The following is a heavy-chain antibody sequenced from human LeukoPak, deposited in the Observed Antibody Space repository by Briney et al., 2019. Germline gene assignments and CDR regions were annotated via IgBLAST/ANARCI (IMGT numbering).Heavy chain of an antibody. CDR2: INHSGST. V-gene: IGHV4-34*01. Sequence: PSETLSLTCAVYGGSFSGYYWSWIRQPPGKWLEWIGEINHSGSTNYNPSLKSRVTISVDTSKNQFSLKLSSVTAADTAVYYCARQEYYGSGRVVLHTFDIWGQGTMVTVSS. J-gene: IGHJ3*02. CDR3: ARQEYYGSGRVVLHTFDI. D-gene: IGHD3-10*01. CDR1: GGSFSGYY.